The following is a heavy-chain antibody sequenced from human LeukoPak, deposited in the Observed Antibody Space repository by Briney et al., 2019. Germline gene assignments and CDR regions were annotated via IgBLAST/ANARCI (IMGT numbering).Heavy chain of an antibody. J-gene: IGHJ3*02. V-gene: IGHV1-8*01. CDR1: GYTFTSYD. CDR3: ARNNYGGHDAFDI. Sequence: ASVKVSCKASGYTFTSYDINWVRQATGQGLEWMGWMNPNSGNTGYAQKFQGRVTMTRDTSISTAYMELSSLRSEDTAVFYCARNNYGGHDAFDIWGQGTLVTVSS. CDR2: MNPNSGNT. D-gene: IGHD4-11*01.